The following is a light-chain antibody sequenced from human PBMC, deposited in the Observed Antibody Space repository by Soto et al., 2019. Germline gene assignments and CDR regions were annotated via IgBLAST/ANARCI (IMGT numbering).Light chain of an antibody. Sequence: EIVMKQSPSTLSVSRGERAALSFRASQSVRSYLAWYQQKPGQAPRLLIYDASTRATGIPPRFSGSGSGTDFTLTISSLQPEDFATYYCQQHGQWPRTFGQGTHLEIK. CDR1: QSVRSY. V-gene: IGKV3D-15*01. J-gene: IGKJ5*01. CDR3: QQHGQWPRT. CDR2: DAS.